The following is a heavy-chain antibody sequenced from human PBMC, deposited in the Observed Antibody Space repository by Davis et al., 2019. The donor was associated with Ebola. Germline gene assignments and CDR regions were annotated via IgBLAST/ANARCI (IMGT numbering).Heavy chain of an antibody. CDR2: IIPILNME. D-gene: IGHD5-12*01. Sequence: SVKVSCKASGGSFSTYGISWVRQAPGQGLEWMGGIIPILNMENYAQQFQGRLTISADKSTTTAYMELSSLGSEDTAVYYCAKTHVDTVTNYYYYMDVWGKGTTVAVSS. CDR3: AKTHVDTVTNYYYYMDV. CDR1: GGSFSTYG. V-gene: IGHV1-69*10. J-gene: IGHJ6*03.